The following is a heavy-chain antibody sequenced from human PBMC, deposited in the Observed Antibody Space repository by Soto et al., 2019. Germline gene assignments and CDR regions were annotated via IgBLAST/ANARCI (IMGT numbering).Heavy chain of an antibody. CDR1: GFTFSNYA. Sequence: QVQLVESGGGVVQPGRSLRLSCAPSGFTFSNYAMHWVRQAPGKGLEWVAVISYDGSNKYYADSVKGRFTISRDNSKNTLYLQMNSLRGEDTAVYYCARDKRDLRFLEWSYYFDYWGLGTLVTVSS. J-gene: IGHJ4*02. CDR2: ISYDGSNK. V-gene: IGHV3-30-3*01. D-gene: IGHD3-3*01. CDR3: ARDKRDLRFLEWSYYFDY.